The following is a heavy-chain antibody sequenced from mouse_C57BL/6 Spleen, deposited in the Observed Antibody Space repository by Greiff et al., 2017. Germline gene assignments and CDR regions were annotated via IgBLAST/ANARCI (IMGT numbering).Heavy chain of an antibody. CDR3: ARWITGTGGFDY. Sequence: QVQLQQSGPELVKPGASVKISCKASGYAFSSSWMNWVKQRPGTGLEWIGRIYPGDGDTNYNGKFKGKATLTADKSSSTAYMQLSSLTSEDSAVYFCARWITGTGGFDYWGQGTLVTVSA. V-gene: IGHV1-82*01. CDR1: GYAFSSSW. D-gene: IGHD4-1*01. J-gene: IGHJ3*01. CDR2: IYPGDGDT.